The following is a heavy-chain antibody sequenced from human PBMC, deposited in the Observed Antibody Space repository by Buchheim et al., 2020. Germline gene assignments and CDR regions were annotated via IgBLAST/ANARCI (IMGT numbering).Heavy chain of an antibody. J-gene: IGHJ4*02. CDR3: AKDQNPFLMITFGGVIVTGKLFDY. V-gene: IGHV3-23*01. CDR1: GFTFSSYA. CDR2: ISGSGGST. D-gene: IGHD3-16*02. Sequence: EVQLLESGGGLVQPGGSLRLSCAASGFTFSSYAMSWVRQAPGKGLEWVSAISGSGGSTYYADSVKGRFTISRDNSKNTLYLQMNSLRAEDTAVYYCAKDQNPFLMITFGGVIVTGKLFDYWGQGTL.